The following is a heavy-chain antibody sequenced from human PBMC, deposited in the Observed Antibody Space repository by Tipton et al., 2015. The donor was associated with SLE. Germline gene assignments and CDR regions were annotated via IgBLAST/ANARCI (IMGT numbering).Heavy chain of an antibody. V-gene: IGHV4-59*08. CDR3: AGGVGDDAFDI. CDR1: GGSISSYY. CDR2: IYYSGST. J-gene: IGHJ3*02. D-gene: IGHD1-26*01. Sequence: TLSLTCTVSGGSISSYYWSWIRQPPGKGLEWIGYIYYSGSTNYNPSLKSRVTISVDTSKNQFSLKLSSVTAADTAVYYCAGGVGDDAFDIWGQGTMVTVSS.